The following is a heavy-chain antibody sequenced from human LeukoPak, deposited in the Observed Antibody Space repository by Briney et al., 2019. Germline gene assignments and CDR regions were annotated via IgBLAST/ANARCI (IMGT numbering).Heavy chain of an antibody. D-gene: IGHD3-10*01. V-gene: IGHV4-39*07. Sequence: SETLSLTCTVSGGSISSSSYYWGWIRQPPGKGLEWVGSIYYSGSTYHNPSLKSRVTISVDTSKNQFSLKLSSVTAADTAVYYCARVGPGLLWFGELASSYYMDVWGKGTTVTVSS. CDR3: ARVGPGLLWFGELASSYYMDV. J-gene: IGHJ6*03. CDR1: GGSISSSSYY. CDR2: IYYSGST.